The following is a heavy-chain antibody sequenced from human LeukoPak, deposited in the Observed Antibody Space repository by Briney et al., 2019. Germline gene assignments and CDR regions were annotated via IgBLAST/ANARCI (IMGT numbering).Heavy chain of an antibody. J-gene: IGHJ4*02. CDR2: IYYSGST. CDR1: GGSISSSSYY. D-gene: IGHD6-19*01. V-gene: IGHV4-39*01. Sequence: PSETLSLTCTVSGGSISSSSYYWGWIRQPPGKGLEWIGSIYYSGSTYYNPSLKSRVTISVDTSKSQFSLKLSSVTAADTAVYYSARILRGHSSDFDYWGQGTLVTVSS. CDR3: ARILRGHSSDFDY.